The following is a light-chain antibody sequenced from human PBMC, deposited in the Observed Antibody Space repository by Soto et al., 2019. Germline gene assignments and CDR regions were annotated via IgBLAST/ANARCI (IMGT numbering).Light chain of an antibody. J-gene: IGKJ4*01. V-gene: IGKV1-33*01. CDR2: DAS. Sequence: IQMTQSPSSLSASVVDRVTITFQASQDISNYLNWYQQKPGKAPKLLIYDASNLETGVPSRFSGSGSGTDFTFTISSLQPEDIATYYCQKYDNLPLNFGGGTKVDIK. CDR3: QKYDNLPLN. CDR1: QDISNY.